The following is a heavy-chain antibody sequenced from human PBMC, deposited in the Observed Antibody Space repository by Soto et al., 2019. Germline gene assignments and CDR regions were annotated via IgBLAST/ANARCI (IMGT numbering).Heavy chain of an antibody. CDR3: AKAKNDYNWDNRPPFDY. V-gene: IGHV3-23*01. CDR1: GFTLRNYA. D-gene: IGHD1-20*01. Sequence: VGTLRLSCEASGFTLRNYAMTWVRQAPGKGLEWVSLISANDVGTYYAESVKTRFTISTDQSRNTVYLQMDSLRADDTAIYYCAKAKNDYNWDNRPPFDYWGQGTLVTVSS. J-gene: IGHJ4*02. CDR2: ISANDVGT.